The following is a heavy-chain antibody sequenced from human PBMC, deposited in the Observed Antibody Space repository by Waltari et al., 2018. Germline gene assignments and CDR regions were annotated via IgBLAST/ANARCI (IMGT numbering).Heavy chain of an antibody. CDR2: IIPIFGTA. Sequence: QVQLVQSGAEVKKPGSSVKVSCKASGGTFSSYAISWVRQDPGQGLEWMGGIIPIFGTANYAQKFQGRVTITTDESTSTAYMELSSLRSEDTAVYYCASRIVGATTYYYYYYGMDVWGQGTTVTVSS. J-gene: IGHJ6*02. CDR1: GGTFSSYA. V-gene: IGHV1-69*05. D-gene: IGHD1-26*01. CDR3: ASRIVGATTYYYYYYGMDV.